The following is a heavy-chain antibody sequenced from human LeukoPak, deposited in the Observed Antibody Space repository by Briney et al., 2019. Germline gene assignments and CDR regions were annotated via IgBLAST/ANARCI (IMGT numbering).Heavy chain of an antibody. J-gene: IGHJ5*02. CDR3: AKDYYGSGSYGP. D-gene: IGHD3-10*01. Sequence: PGGSLRLSCAASGFTFRTYWMSWVRQAPGKGLEWVSAISGSGGSTYYADSVKGRFTISRDNSKNTLYLQMNSLRAEDTAVYYCAKDYYGSGSYGPWGQGTLVTVSS. V-gene: IGHV3-23*01. CDR2: ISGSGGST. CDR1: GFTFRTYW.